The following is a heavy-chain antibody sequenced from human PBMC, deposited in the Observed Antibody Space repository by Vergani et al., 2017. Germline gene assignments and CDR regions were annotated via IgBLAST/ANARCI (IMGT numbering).Heavy chain of an antibody. D-gene: IGHD6-25*01. V-gene: IGHV4-4*02. J-gene: IGHJ6*03. CDR3: ARVDTQVPATSHFYYMDV. Sequence: QLQLQESGPGLVKPSETLSLICTVSGGSISSNNCWTWVRQPPGKGLEWIGEICHTEDTKYSPSLKSRVTVSVDESRNLFSLRLNSVTAADTAVYYCARVDTQVPATSHFYYMDVWGKGTTVVVSS. CDR1: GGSISSNNC. CDR2: ICHTEDT.